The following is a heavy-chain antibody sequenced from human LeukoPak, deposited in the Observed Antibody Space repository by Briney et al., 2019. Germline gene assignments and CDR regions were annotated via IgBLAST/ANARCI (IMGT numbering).Heavy chain of an antibody. J-gene: IGHJ4*02. CDR1: GFTFSSYV. V-gene: IGHV3-30*04. CDR2: ISYDGSNE. Sequence: GGSLRLSCAASGFTFSSYVMHWVRQAPGKGLEWVAIISYDGSNEYYADSVKGRFTISRDNSKNTLFLQMNSLRDGDTAIYYCARARRIVGVGYFDYWGQGTLVTVSS. CDR3: ARARRIVGVGYFDY. D-gene: IGHD1-26*01.